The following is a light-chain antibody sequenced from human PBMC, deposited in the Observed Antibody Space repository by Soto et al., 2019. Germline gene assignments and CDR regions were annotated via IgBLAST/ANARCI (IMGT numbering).Light chain of an antibody. CDR2: DVS. V-gene: IGLV2-14*01. CDR1: SSDVGGYNY. Sequence: QSALTQPASVSGSPGQSITISCTGTSSDVGGYNYVSWYQQHPGKAPKLMIYDVSNRPSGVSNRFSGSKSGNTASLTISGLQAEDEADYYCSSYTSSSTWVFGGGTKRTGL. J-gene: IGLJ3*02. CDR3: SSYTSSSTWV.